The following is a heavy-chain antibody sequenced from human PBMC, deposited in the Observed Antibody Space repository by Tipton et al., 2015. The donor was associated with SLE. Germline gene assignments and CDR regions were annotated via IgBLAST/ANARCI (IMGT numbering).Heavy chain of an antibody. Sequence: RLSCAASGFTFSSYWMHWVRQVPGRGLVWVSRINRDGSTTSYADSVRGRFTISRDNAKNTLYLQMNSLRVEDTAVYYCARDGQGSAMDVWGQGTTVTVSS. V-gene: IGHV3-74*01. CDR2: INRDGSTT. J-gene: IGHJ6*02. CDR1: GFTFSSYW. CDR3: ARDGQGSAMDV.